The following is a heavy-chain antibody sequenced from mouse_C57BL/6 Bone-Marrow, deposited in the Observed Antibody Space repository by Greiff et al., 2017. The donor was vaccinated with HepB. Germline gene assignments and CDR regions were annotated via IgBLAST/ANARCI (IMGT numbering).Heavy chain of an antibody. V-gene: IGHV1-15*01. CDR2: IDPETGGT. CDR3: RIWYGSSYPYFDY. D-gene: IGHD1-1*01. J-gene: IGHJ2*01. Sequence: VQLQQSGAELVRPGASVTLSCKASGYTFTDYEMHWVKQTPVHGLEWIGAIDPETGGTAYNQKFKGKAILTADKSSSTAYMELRSLTSEDSAVYYCRIWYGSSYPYFDYWGQGTTLTVSS. CDR1: GYTFTDYE.